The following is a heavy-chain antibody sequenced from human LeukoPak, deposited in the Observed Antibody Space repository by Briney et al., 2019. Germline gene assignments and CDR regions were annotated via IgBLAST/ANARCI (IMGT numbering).Heavy chain of an antibody. V-gene: IGHV4-59*01. CDR2: IYYSGST. CDR1: GGSISNYI. Sequence: SETLSLTCTVSGGSISNYIWSWIRQPPGKGLEWIGIIYYSGSTKYHPSLKSRVTMSIDTSKNQFSLNVRSVTAADTAVYYCARGDSYYAGRGLNWFDPWGQGTLVTVSS. CDR3: ARGDSYYAGRGLNWFDP. D-gene: IGHD3-10*01. J-gene: IGHJ5*02.